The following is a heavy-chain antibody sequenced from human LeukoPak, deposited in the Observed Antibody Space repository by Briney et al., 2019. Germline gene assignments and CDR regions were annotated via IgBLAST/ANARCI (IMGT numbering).Heavy chain of an antibody. CDR3: AKDFGDYYDSSGYLYYYYYYGMDV. Sequence: PGGSLRLSCVASGFTFSLYWMSWVRQAPGKGLEWVANIKQDGGAEFYVDSVKGRFTISRDNSKNTLYLQMNSLRAGDTAVYYCAKDFGDYYDSSGYLYYYYYYGMDVWGQGTTVTVSS. D-gene: IGHD3-22*01. CDR2: IKQDGGAE. V-gene: IGHV3-7*05. J-gene: IGHJ6*02. CDR1: GFTFSLYW.